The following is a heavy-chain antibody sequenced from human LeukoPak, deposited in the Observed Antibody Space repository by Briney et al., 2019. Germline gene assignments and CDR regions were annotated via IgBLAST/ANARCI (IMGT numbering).Heavy chain of an antibody. V-gene: IGHV3-48*04. D-gene: IGHD4-23*01. J-gene: IGHJ4*02. CDR1: GFTFSAYS. CDR2: ISSSSRTM. Sequence: GGSLRLSCAASGFTFSAYSMNWVRQAPGKGLEWVSYISSSSRTMYYADSVKGRFTISRDNAKNSLYLQMNSLRAEDTAVYYCARDLGLYDYGGNIDYWGQGTLVTVSS. CDR3: ARDLGLYDYGGNIDY.